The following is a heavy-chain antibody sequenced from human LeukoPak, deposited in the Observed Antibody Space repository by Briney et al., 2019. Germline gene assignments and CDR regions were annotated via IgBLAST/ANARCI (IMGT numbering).Heavy chain of an antibody. V-gene: IGHV1-46*01. J-gene: IGHJ5*02. Sequence: GASVKVSCKASGYTFTGYYIHWVRQAPGQGLEWMGIINPSGGSTSYAQKFQGRVTMTRDTSTSTVYMEPSSLRSEDTAVYYCAREQSGYDRMCNWFDPWGQGTLVTVSS. D-gene: IGHD5-12*01. CDR2: INPSGGST. CDR3: AREQSGYDRMCNWFDP. CDR1: GYTFTGYY.